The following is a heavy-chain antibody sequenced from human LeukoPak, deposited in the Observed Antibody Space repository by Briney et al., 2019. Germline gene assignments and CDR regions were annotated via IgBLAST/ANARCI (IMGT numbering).Heavy chain of an antibody. CDR3: AKDMVAYYYDSSGYYRDPFDY. D-gene: IGHD3-22*01. CDR2: ISGSGGST. Sequence: GGSLRLSCAASGFTFSNYAMSWVRQAPGKGLEWVSAISGSGGSTYYADSVKGRFTISRDNSKNTLYLQMNSLRAEDTAVYYCAKDMVAYYYDSSGYYRDPFDYWGQGTLVTVSS. V-gene: IGHV3-23*01. J-gene: IGHJ4*02. CDR1: GFTFSNYA.